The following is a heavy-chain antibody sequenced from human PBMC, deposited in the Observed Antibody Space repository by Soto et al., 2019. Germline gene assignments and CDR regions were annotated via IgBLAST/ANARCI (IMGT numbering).Heavy chain of an antibody. J-gene: IGHJ4*02. Sequence: GASVKVSCKASGYTFTSYGISWVRQAPGQGLEWMGWISAYNGNTNYAQKLQGRVTMTTDTSTSTAYMELRSLRSDDTAVYYCARTYDSSGYATEFVYFDYWGQGTLVTVSS. CDR1: GYTFTSYG. D-gene: IGHD3-22*01. V-gene: IGHV1-18*01. CDR3: ARTYDSSGYATEFVYFDY. CDR2: ISAYNGNT.